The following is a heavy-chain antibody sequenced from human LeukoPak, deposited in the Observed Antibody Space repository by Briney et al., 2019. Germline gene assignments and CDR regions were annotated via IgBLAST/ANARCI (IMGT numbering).Heavy chain of an antibody. V-gene: IGHV3-72*01. CDR2: ISNKANSYTT. Sequence: PGGSLRLSCAASGFTVSSNYMVWVRQAPGKGLEWVGRISNKANSYTTEYATSVKGRFTISRDDSKNSLYLQMNNLKTEDTAVYRCTRGYSGAYIYAFDIWGQGTMVTVSS. CDR1: GFTVSSNY. CDR3: TRGYSGAYIYAFDI. J-gene: IGHJ3*02. D-gene: IGHD5-12*01.